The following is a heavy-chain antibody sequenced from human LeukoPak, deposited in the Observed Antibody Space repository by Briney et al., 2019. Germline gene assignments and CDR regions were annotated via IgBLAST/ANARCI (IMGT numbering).Heavy chain of an antibody. CDR1: GASTSSRGYC. CDR2: IYHTGTT. Sequence: SETLSLTCTISGASTSSRGYCWTWVRQHSGKGLEWIGYIYHTGTTYYNPSLRSRITISMGTSKNQFSLKMTSMTAADTAVYYCAGDLDFASGYYLHYWGQGSLVTVSS. J-gene: IGHJ4*02. V-gene: IGHV4-31*03. CDR3: AGDLDFASGYYLHY. D-gene: IGHD3-22*01.